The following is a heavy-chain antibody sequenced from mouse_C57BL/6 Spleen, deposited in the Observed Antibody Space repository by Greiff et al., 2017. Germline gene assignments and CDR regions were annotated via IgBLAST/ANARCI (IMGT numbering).Heavy chain of an antibody. Sequence: VQLQQSGPVLVKPGASVKMSCKASGYTFTDYYMNWVKLSHGKSLEWIGVINPYNGGTSHNQQFKGKATLIVDKSSSTAYMELNSLTSEDYAVYYCARLEDYYGSSSHWYFDVWGTGTTVTVSS. V-gene: IGHV1-19*01. J-gene: IGHJ1*03. D-gene: IGHD1-1*01. CDR1: GYTFTDYY. CDR2: INPYNGGT. CDR3: ARLEDYYGSSSHWYFDV.